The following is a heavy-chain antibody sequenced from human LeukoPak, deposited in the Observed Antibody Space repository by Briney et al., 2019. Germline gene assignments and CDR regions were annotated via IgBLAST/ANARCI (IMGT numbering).Heavy chain of an antibody. D-gene: IGHD6-13*01. Sequence: PGGSLRLSCAASGFTFSSYAMHWVRQAPGKGLEYVSAISSNGGSTYYANSVKGRFTISRDNSKNTLCLQMGSLRAEDMAVYYCARTGYSSSWYENPGDYWGQGTLVTVSS. V-gene: IGHV3-64*01. CDR3: ARTGYSSSWYENPGDY. CDR1: GFTFSSYA. CDR2: ISSNGGST. J-gene: IGHJ4*02.